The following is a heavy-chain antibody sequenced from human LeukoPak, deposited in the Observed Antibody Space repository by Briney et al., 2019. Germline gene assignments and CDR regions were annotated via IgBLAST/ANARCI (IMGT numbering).Heavy chain of an antibody. J-gene: IGHJ6*02. V-gene: IGHV3-7*01. Sequence: GGSLRLSCAASGFTFSSYWMSWVRQAPGKGLEWVANIKQDGSEKYYVDSGKGRFTISRDNAKNSLSLQMNSLIAEDTAVYYCARVPGKPVVPPAGGMDVWGQGTTVTVSS. D-gene: IGHD4-23*01. CDR3: ARVPGKPVVPPAGGMDV. CDR2: IKQDGSEK. CDR1: GFTFSSYW.